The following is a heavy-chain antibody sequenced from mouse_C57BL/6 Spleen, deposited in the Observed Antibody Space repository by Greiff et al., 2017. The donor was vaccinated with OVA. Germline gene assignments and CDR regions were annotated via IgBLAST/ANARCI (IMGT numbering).Heavy chain of an antibody. V-gene: IGHV1-50*01. D-gene: IGHD2-5*01. Sequence: VQLQQPGAELVKPGASVKLSCKASGYTFTSYWMQWVKQRPGQGLEWIGEIDPSDSYTNYNQKFKGKATLTVDTSSSTAYMQLSSLTSEDSAVYYCVAYYSNYGFAYWGQGTLVTVSA. CDR3: VAYYSNYGFAY. J-gene: IGHJ3*01. CDR2: IDPSDSYT. CDR1: GYTFTSYW.